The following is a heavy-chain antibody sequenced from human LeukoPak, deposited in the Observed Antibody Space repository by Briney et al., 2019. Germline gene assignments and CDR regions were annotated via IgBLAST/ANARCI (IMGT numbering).Heavy chain of an antibody. Sequence: PSETLSLTCAVYGGSFSGYYWSWIRQPPGKGLEWIGEINHSGSTNYNPSLKSRVTISVDTSKNQFSLKLSSVTAADTAVYYCARVTYYYDSSGYPWGQGTLVTVSS. CDR1: GGSFSGYY. D-gene: IGHD3-22*01. V-gene: IGHV4-34*01. CDR2: INHSGST. J-gene: IGHJ5*02. CDR3: ARVTYYYDSSGYP.